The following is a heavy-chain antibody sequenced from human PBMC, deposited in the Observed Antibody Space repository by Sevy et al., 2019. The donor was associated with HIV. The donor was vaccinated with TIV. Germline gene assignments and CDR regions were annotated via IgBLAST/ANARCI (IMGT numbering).Heavy chain of an antibody. CDR1: GFTFSSYE. J-gene: IGHJ5*02. D-gene: IGHD3-10*01. CDR3: ARVDAYYGKGIDP. V-gene: IGHV3-48*03. Sequence: GGSLRLSCEASGFTFSSYEMNWVRQAPGKGLEWVSSISSSGNTIYYADSVKGRFTISRDNAKNSLYLQMNSLRAADTALYYCARVDAYYGKGIDPWGQGTLVTVSS. CDR2: ISSSGNTI.